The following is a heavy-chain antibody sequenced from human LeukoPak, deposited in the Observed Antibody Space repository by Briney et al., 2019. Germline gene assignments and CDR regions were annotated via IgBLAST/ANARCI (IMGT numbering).Heavy chain of an antibody. CDR1: GGSISTYY. Sequence: SETLSLTCTVSGGSISTYYWSWIRQTPGKGLEWVGYIYAIGLTSYNTNYNPSLNSRVTISVDTSKNQFSLELSSVTAADTAVYYCARDREHSYGRYFDFWGQGSLVTVSS. V-gene: IGHV4-4*09. CDR3: ARDREHSYGRYFDF. D-gene: IGHD5-18*01. CDR2: IYAIGLTSYNT. J-gene: IGHJ4*02.